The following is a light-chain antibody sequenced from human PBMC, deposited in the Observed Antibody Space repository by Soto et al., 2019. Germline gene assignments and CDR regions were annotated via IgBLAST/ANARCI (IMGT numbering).Light chain of an antibody. Sequence: QSALTQPPSASGSPGQSVTISCTGTSSDVGGYNYVSWYQQHPGKAPKLMIYEINKRPSGVPDRFSGSKSGSTASLTVSGLQAEDEADYYCSSFAGSGTVFGTGTRSPS. CDR3: SSFAGSGTV. J-gene: IGLJ1*01. CDR2: EIN. CDR1: SSDVGGYNY. V-gene: IGLV2-8*01.